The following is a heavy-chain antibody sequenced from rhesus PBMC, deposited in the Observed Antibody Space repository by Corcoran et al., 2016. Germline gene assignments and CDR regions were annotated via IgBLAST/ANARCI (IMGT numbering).Heavy chain of an antibody. CDR1: GYTFTDYY. J-gene: IGHJ6*01. CDR2: VDPEDGEA. Sequence: EVQLVQSGAEVKKPGASVKISCKASGYTFTDYYLHWVRQAPGKGFEWMGRVDPEDGEAIHAQKYQDRVTITADTSKDTAYMELSSLRSEDTAVYYCATERGIAGTADLYGLDSWGQGVVVTVSS. CDR3: ATERGIAGTADLYGLDS. D-gene: IGHD1-1-1*01. V-gene: IGHV1-111*02.